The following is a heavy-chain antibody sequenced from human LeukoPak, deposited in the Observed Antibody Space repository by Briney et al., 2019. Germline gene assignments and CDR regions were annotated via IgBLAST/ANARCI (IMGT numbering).Heavy chain of an antibody. CDR3: ARASYYYDLDY. Sequence: GGSLRLSCAASGFTFGTYTMNWVRQAPGKGLEWVSSISSSSSYIYYADSVKGRFTISRDNAQNSLYLQMNSLRAEDTAVYYCARASYYYDLDYWGQGTLVIVSS. CDR1: GFTFGTYT. V-gene: IGHV3-21*01. CDR2: ISSSSSYI. D-gene: IGHD3-22*01. J-gene: IGHJ4*02.